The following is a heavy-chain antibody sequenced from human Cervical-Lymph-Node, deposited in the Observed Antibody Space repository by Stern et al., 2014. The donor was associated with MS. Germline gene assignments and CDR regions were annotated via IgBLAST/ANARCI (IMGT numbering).Heavy chain of an antibody. CDR1: GGTFSNYA. CDR2: LHIICDTA. CDR3: ARASERSGYYPDYFQY. Sequence: QVQLVQSGPEVQKPGSSVKVSCKASGGTFSNYAISWVRQAPGQGLEWMGGLHIICDTANYAQKFQGRVTISADESTSTAYMELSSLRSEDTAVYYCARASERSGYYPDYFQYWGQGTPVTVSS. V-gene: IGHV1-69*01. J-gene: IGHJ1*01. D-gene: IGHD3-22*01.